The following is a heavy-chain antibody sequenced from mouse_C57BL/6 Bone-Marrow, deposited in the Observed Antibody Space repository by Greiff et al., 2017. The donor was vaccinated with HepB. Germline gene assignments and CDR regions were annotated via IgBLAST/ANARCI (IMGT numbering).Heavy chain of an antibody. V-gene: IGHV12-3*01. CDR3: AGDRLVPHYYGSRRGFAY. J-gene: IGHJ3*01. CDR2: ITHSGET. Sequence: VQLQESGPGLVKPSQSLFLTCSITGFPITSGYYWIWIRQSPGKPLEWMGYITHSGETFYNPSLQSPISITRETSKNQFFLQLNSVTTEDTAMYYCAGDRLVPHYYGSRRGFAYWGQGTLVTVSA. D-gene: IGHD1-1*01. CDR1: GFPITSGYY.